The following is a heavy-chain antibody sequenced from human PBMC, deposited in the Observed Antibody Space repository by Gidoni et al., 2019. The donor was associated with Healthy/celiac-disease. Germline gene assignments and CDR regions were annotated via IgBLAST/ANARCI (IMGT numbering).Heavy chain of an antibody. D-gene: IGHD6-19*01. V-gene: IGHV4-34*01. CDR3: ARHQSSGWKGGFDY. J-gene: IGHJ4*02. CDR1: GGSFSGYY. CDR2: INHSGST. Sequence: QVQLQQWGAGLWKPSETLSLTCAVYGGSFSGYYWSWIRQPPGKGLEWIGEINHSGSTNYNPSLKRRVTISVDTSKNQFSLKLSSVTAADTAVYYCARHQSSGWKGGFDYWGQGTLVTVSS.